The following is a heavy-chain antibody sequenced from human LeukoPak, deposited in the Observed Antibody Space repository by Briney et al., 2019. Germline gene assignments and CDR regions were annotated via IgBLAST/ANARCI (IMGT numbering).Heavy chain of an antibody. CDR2: ISWNSGSI. J-gene: IGHJ3*02. CDR1: GFTFDDYA. Sequence: GGSLRLSCAASGFTFDDYAMHWVRQAPGKGLEWVSGISWNSGSIGYADSVKGRFTISRDNAKNSLYLQMSSLRAEDTALYYCAKDIRPSGPQHAFDIWGQGTMVTVSS. CDR3: AKDIRPSGPQHAFDI. V-gene: IGHV3-9*01. D-gene: IGHD3-10*01.